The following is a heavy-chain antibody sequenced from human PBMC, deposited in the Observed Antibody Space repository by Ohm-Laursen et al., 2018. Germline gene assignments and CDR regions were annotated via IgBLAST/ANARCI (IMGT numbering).Heavy chain of an antibody. D-gene: IGHD1-26*01. CDR3: AKGKGGLLREREFDY. V-gene: IGHV3-9*01. CDR1: GFTFSHYW. J-gene: IGHJ4*02. CDR2: ISWNSGSI. Sequence: SLRLSCSASGFTFSHYWMHWVRQAPGKGLEWVSGISWNSGSIGYADSVKGRFTISRDNAKNSLYLQMNSLRAEDTALYYCAKGKGGLLREREFDYWGQGTLVTVSS.